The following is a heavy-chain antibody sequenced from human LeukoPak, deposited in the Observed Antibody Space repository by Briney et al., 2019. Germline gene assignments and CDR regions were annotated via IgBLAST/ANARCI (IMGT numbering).Heavy chain of an antibody. J-gene: IGHJ3*02. CDR1: GFTFSSYS. CDR2: ISSSSSYI. CDR3: ARELPRIGGQTDASDI. Sequence: GGSLRLSCAASGFTFSSYSMSWVRQAPGKGLEWVSSISSSSSYIYYADSVKGRFTISRDNAKNTLYLQMNSLRAEDTAVYYCARELPRIGGQTDASDIWGQGTMVTVS. D-gene: IGHD3-16*01. V-gene: IGHV3-21*06.